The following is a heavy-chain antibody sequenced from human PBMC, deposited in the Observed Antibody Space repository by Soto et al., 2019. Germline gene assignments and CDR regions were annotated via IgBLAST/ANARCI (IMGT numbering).Heavy chain of an antibody. D-gene: IGHD3-22*01. CDR3: ARGSGYYYWDDY. Sequence: ASVKVSCKASGYTFTIYAMHWVRQAPGQRLEWMGWINAGNGNTKYSQKFQGRVTITRDTSASTAYMELSSLRSEDTAVYYCARGSGYYYWDDYWGQGTLVTVSS. CDR2: INAGNGNT. J-gene: IGHJ4*02. CDR1: GYTFTIYA. V-gene: IGHV1-3*01.